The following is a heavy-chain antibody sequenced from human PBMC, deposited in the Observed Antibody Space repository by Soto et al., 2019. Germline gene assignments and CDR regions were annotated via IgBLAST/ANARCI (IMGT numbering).Heavy chain of an antibody. V-gene: IGHV1-2*02. CDR1: GYTFTAYY. Sequence: QVQLVQSGAEVKKPGASVKVSCKTSGYTFTAYYMHWVRQAPGQGLEWMGWINPNSGGTNYAQKFQGRVTMTRDTSISTAYMELSRLRSDDTAVSYCARDVGITHSWYFDLWGRGALVTVSS. D-gene: IGHD3-16*01. CDR2: INPNSGGT. J-gene: IGHJ2*01. CDR3: ARDVGITHSWYFDL.